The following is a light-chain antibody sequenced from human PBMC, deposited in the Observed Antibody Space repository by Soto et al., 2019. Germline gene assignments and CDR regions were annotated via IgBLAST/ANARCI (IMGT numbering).Light chain of an antibody. CDR1: QSVSSNY. Sequence: EIVLTQSPGTLSLSPGERATVSCRASQSVSSNYLVWYQQKPGQAPRPRIYGASTRATGIPDRFSGSGSGTDFTLTISRLEPEDFAVYYCQQYAGSSYTFAQGTKLEIK. J-gene: IGKJ2*01. CDR3: QQYAGSSYT. CDR2: GAS. V-gene: IGKV3-20*01.